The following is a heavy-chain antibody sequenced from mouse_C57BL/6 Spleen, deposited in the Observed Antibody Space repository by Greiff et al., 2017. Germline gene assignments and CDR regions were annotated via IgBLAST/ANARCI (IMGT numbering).Heavy chain of an antibody. CDR1: GYTFTSYD. Sequence: VQLQQSGPELVKPGASVKLSCKASGYTFTSYDINWVKQRPGQGLEWIGWIYPRDGSTKYTAKFKGKATLTVDTSSSTAYMELHSLTSEVSAVXFCARGDYDYDGGRWFAYWGQGTLVTVSA. J-gene: IGHJ3*01. CDR3: ARGDYDYDGGRWFAY. CDR2: IYPRDGST. D-gene: IGHD2-4*01. V-gene: IGHV1-85*01.